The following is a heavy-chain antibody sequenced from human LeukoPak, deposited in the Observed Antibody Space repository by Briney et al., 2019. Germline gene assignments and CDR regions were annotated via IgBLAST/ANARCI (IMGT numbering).Heavy chain of an antibody. D-gene: IGHD5-12*01. CDR1: GFTFSSYG. Sequence: GGSLRLSCAASGFTFSSYGMHWVRQAPGKGLEWVAFIRYDGSSKYYADSVKGRFTISRDNSKNTLYLQMNSLRTEDTAVYYCARIDIVATISLDYWGQGTLVTVSS. V-gene: IGHV3-30*02. CDR3: ARIDIVATISLDY. CDR2: IRYDGSSK. J-gene: IGHJ4*02.